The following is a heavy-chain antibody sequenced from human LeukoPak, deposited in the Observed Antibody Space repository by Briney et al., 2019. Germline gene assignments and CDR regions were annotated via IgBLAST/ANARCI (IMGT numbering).Heavy chain of an antibody. D-gene: IGHD3-22*01. V-gene: IGHV1-46*01. CDR2: INPSGGST. Sequence: ASVKVSCKASGYTFTSYYMHWVRQAPGQGLEWMGIINPSGGSTSYAQKFQGRVTITRDMSTSTVYMELSSLRSEDTAVYYCARDRSSPENTYYYDSTYDYWGQGTLVTVSS. CDR3: ARDRSSPENTYYYDSTYDY. J-gene: IGHJ4*02. CDR1: GYTFTSYY.